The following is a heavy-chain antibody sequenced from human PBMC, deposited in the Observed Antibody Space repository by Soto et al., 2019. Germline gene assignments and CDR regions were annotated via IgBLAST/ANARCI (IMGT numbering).Heavy chain of an antibody. J-gene: IGHJ4*02. CDR1: GGSVSSGSNY. CDR2: IYYSGST. CDR3: ARGVYDSSGYSFGYDY. V-gene: IGHV4-61*01. Sequence: QVQLQESGPGLVKSSETLSLTCTVSGGSVSSGSNYWSWIRQTPGKGLEWIGYIYYSGSTNYNPSLRSRVTISLVTSKSQFSLKLSSVTAADTAVYYCARGVYDSSGYSFGYDYWGQGTLVTVSS. D-gene: IGHD3-22*01.